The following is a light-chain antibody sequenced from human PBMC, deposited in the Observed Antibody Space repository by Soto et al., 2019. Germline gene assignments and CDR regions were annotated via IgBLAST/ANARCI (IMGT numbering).Light chain of an antibody. V-gene: IGKV3-15*01. J-gene: IGKJ1*01. CDR1: QSVSSK. CDR2: GAS. CDR3: QQYNSWLWT. Sequence: EIVITQSPSTLSVSPFEGATLSCRASQSVSSKLAWYQQKPGQAPRLLIYGASTRATGIPARFSGSGSGTEFTLIISSLQSEDSAVYYCQQYNSWLWTFGQGTKVDIK.